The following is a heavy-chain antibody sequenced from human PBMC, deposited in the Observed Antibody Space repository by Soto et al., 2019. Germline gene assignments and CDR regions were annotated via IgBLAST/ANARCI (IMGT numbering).Heavy chain of an antibody. CDR2: IYYSGST. J-gene: IGHJ6*02. V-gene: IGHV4-31*03. D-gene: IGHD3-3*01. CDR1: GGSISSGGYY. Sequence: QVQLQESGPGLVKPSQTLSLTCTVSGGSISSGGYYWSWIRQHPGKGLEWIGYIYYSGSTYYNPSLKSRVTISVDTSKNQFSLKLSSVTAADTAVYYCARASSSYDFWSGYSLFEYYGMDVWGQGTTVTVSS. CDR3: ARASSSYDFWSGYSLFEYYGMDV.